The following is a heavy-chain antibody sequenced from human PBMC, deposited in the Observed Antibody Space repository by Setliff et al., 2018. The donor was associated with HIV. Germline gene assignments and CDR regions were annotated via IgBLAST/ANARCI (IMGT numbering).Heavy chain of an antibody. Sequence: TSETLSLTCTVSGGSIRSSDYYWGWVRQPPGKGLEWIGSIDYSGSTYYNPSLKSRVTISADTSKNQFSLNLSSVTAADTAVYYCPLTGNWYYYSYYGVDVWGQGTTVTVSS. V-gene: IGHV4-39*07. CDR3: PLTGNWYYYSYYGVDV. CDR1: GGSIRSSDYY. CDR2: IDYSGST. D-gene: IGHD2-8*01. J-gene: IGHJ6*02.